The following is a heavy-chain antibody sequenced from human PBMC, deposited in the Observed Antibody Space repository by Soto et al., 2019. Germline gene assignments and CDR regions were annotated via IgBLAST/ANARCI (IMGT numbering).Heavy chain of an antibody. CDR2: ISGSGIST. Sequence: EVQLLESGGVLVQPGGSLRLSCAASGFTFSSYAISWVRQGPGKGLDWVSAISGSGISTFYADSVKGRFAISRDNSKNPLYLQMNSLRAEDTAVYYCAKPRSVGAFDSWGQGTLVTVSS. CDR3: AKPRSVGAFDS. D-gene: IGHD1-26*01. CDR1: GFTFSSYA. J-gene: IGHJ4*02. V-gene: IGHV3-23*01.